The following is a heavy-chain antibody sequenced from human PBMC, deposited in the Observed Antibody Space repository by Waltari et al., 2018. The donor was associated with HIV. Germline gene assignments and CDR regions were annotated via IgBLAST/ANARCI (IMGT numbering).Heavy chain of an antibody. Sequence: EVQLMESGGGLVQPGGSLRLSCATSGFTFASFAMSWVRQAPGKGLEWVSGLSASGGRTYYADSVKGRFTISRDNSRNTLYLQLNSLRADDTALYYCARDTGIAVAGAGGFDYWGQGTLVTVSS. CDR2: LSASGGRT. D-gene: IGHD6-19*01. CDR1: GFTFASFA. CDR3: ARDTGIAVAGAGGFDY. V-gene: IGHV3-23*01. J-gene: IGHJ4*02.